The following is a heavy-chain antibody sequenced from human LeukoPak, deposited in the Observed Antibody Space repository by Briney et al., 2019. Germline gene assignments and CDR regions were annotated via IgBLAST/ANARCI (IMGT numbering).Heavy chain of an antibody. Sequence: ASVKVSCKASGYSFTSNYIHWVRQAPGQGLEWMGRINPNSGGTNYAQKFQGRVTMTRDTSISTAYMELSRLRSDDTAVYYCARGSTHGSGSYYNLLFDYWGQGTLVTVSS. V-gene: IGHV1-2*06. J-gene: IGHJ4*02. CDR3: ARGSTHGSGSYYNLLFDY. CDR1: GYSFTSNY. D-gene: IGHD3-10*01. CDR2: INPNSGGT.